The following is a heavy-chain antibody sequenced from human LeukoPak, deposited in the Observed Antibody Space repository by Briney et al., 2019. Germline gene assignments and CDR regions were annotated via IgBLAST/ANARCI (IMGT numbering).Heavy chain of an antibody. CDR1: GFIFSKAW. D-gene: IGHD3-16*01. V-gene: IGHV3-15*01. CDR3: TSALNLVLGELLGY. Sequence: SGGSLRLSCAASGFIFSKAWMAWVRQAPGKGLEWVGHKTEAEDGTTDYAAPVKGRFTISRDDAKSTLYLQMNSLNTEDTAVYFCTSALNLVLGELLGYWGQGTLVTVPS. CDR2: KTEAEDGTT. J-gene: IGHJ4*02.